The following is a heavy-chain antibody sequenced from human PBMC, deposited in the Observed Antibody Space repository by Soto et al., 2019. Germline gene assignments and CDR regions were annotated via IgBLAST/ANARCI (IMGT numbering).Heavy chain of an antibody. J-gene: IGHJ3*02. V-gene: IGHV3-21*01. CDR3: ARDYFDLLTGYMRHDAFDI. CDR1: GFTFSSYS. Sequence: KAVGSLRLSCAASGFTFSSYSMNWARQAPGKGLEWVSSISGSSNYKYYLDSVKGRFTISRDNAKNSLYLQMNSLRAEDTAVYYCARDYFDLLTGYMRHDAFDIWGQGTLVTVSS. D-gene: IGHD3-9*01. CDR2: ISGSSNYK.